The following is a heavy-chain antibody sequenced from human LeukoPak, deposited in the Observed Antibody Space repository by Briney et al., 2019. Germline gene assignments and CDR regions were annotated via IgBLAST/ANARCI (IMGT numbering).Heavy chain of an antibody. J-gene: IGHJ6*03. V-gene: IGHV3-7*01. CDR1: GFIFSSQW. Sequence: GGSLRLSCAASGFIFSSQWMGWVRQAPGKGLEWVANVNQGGTEKFYVASVKGRFSISRDNAENSLYLQMNSLRAEDTAVYYCARVGPSGYEHYYYYYMDVWGKGTTVTISS. CDR3: ARVGPSGYEHYYYYYMDV. CDR2: VNQGGTEK. D-gene: IGHD5-12*01.